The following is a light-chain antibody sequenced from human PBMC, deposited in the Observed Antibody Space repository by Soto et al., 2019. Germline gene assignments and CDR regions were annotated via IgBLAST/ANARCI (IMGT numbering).Light chain of an antibody. CDR1: SSDVGGYNY. V-gene: IGLV2-14*01. J-gene: IGLJ1*01. Sequence: QSVLTQPASVSGSPGQSITISCTGTSSDVGGYNYASWYQQHPGKAPKLMIYDVRNRASGASNRFSGSKSGNTASLTISGLQAEDEADYYCTSYTSSSTLYVFGTGTKVTVL. CDR2: DVR. CDR3: TSYTSSSTLYV.